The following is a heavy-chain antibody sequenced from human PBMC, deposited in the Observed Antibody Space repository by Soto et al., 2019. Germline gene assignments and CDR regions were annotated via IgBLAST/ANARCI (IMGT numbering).Heavy chain of an antibody. J-gene: IGHJ6*02. Sequence: PSETLSLTCAVYGGSFSGYYWSWIRQPPGKGLEWIGEINHSGSTNYNPSLKSRVTISVDTSKNQFSLKLSSVTAADTAVYYCARVSVEQQLVYYYYYYGMDVWGQGTTVTVSS. V-gene: IGHV4-34*01. CDR2: INHSGST. CDR1: GGSFSGYY. CDR3: ARVSVEQQLVYYYYYYGMDV. D-gene: IGHD6-13*01.